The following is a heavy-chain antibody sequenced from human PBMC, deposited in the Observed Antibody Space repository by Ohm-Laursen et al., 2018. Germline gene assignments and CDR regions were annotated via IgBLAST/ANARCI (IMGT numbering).Heavy chain of an antibody. CDR3: ARGYIVATTYGMDV. V-gene: IGHV1-8*01. CDR2: MNPNSGNT. Sequence: GSSVKVSCKASGYTFTSYDINWVRQATGQGLEWMGWMNPNSGNTGYAQKFQGRVTMTRNTSISTAYMELSSLRSEDTAVYYCARGYIVATTYGMDVWSQGTTVTVSS. D-gene: IGHD5-12*01. J-gene: IGHJ6*02. CDR1: GYTFTSYD.